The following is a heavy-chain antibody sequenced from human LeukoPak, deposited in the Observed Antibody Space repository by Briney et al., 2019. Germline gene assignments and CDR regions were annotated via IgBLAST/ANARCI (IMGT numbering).Heavy chain of an antibody. CDR1: GFTFSSYG. D-gene: IGHD5-18*01. V-gene: IGHV3-53*01. Sequence: GGSLRLSCAASGFTFSSYGMHWVRQAPGKGLEWVSVIYSGGSTYYADSVKGRFTISRDNSKNTLYLQMNSLRAEDTAVYYCAREGYSYGSYYFDYWGQGTLVTVSS. CDR2: IYSGGST. J-gene: IGHJ4*02. CDR3: AREGYSYGSYYFDY.